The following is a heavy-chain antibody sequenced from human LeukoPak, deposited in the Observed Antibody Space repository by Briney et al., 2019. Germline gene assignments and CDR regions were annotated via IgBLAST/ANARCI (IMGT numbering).Heavy chain of an antibody. J-gene: IGHJ4*02. D-gene: IGHD6-19*01. CDR1: GFTFSSYW. Sequence: GGSLRLSCAASGFTFSSYWMSWVRQAPGKGLEWVANIKQDGSEKYYVDSVKGRFTISRDNAKNSLYLQMNSLRAEDTALYYCAKDVYSSGTGYFDYWGQGTLVTVSS. V-gene: IGHV3-7*03. CDR2: IKQDGSEK. CDR3: AKDVYSSGTGYFDY.